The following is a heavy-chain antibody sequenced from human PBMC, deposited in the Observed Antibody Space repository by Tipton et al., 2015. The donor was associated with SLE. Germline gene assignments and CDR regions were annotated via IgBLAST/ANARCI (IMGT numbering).Heavy chain of an antibody. CDR2: IYYSGST. V-gene: IGHV4-59*11. D-gene: IGHD4-17*01. J-gene: IGHJ4*02. CDR3: ARGTRSIAAWGLRPLYFDY. Sequence: LRLSCTVSGGSISSHYWSWIRQPPGKGLEWIGYIYYSGSTNYNPSLKSRVTISVGTSKNQFSLKLSSVTAVDTAVYYCARGTRSIAAWGLRPLYFDYWGQGTLVTVSS. CDR1: GGSISSHY.